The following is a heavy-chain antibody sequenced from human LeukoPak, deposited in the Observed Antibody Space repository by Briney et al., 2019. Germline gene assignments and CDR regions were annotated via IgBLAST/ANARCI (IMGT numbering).Heavy chain of an antibody. J-gene: IGHJ4*02. D-gene: IGHD3-22*01. CDR2: ISSSSSYI. CDR1: GFTFSSYS. Sequence: GGSLRLSCAASGFTFSSYSMNWVRQAPGKGLEWVSSISSSSSYIYYADSVKGRFTISRDNAKNSLYLQMNSLRAEDTAVYYCARDEYYYDSSGPPGSYWGQGTLVTVSS. CDR3: ARDEYYYDSSGPPGSY. V-gene: IGHV3-21*01.